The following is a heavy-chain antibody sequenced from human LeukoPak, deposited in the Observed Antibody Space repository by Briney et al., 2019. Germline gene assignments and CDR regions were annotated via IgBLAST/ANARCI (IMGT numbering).Heavy chain of an antibody. CDR2: INPASGDT. D-gene: IGHD6-19*01. CDR1: GYTFTGYY. Sequence: ASVKVTCKASGYTFTGYYLQWVRQAPGQGLEWMGWINPASGDTNQAQKFQGRVTMTRDTSISTAYMGLSSLRSDDTAVYYCAIDDIRIPVAGSGLGHWGQGSQVTVSS. V-gene: IGHV1-2*02. CDR3: AIDDIRIPVAGSGLGH. J-gene: IGHJ4*02.